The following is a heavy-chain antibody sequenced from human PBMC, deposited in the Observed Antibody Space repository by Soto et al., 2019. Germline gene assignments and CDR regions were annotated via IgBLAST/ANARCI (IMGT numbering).Heavy chain of an antibody. CDR2: LSAGGGST. Sequence: PGGSLRLCCTASGFTFGAVAMAWVRQRPGDGLGWVSSLSAGGGSTYYNTSVRGRFTISRDNSNGTLFLQMNSLTAEDTAVYFCAKRRGAGGHFDYWGQGALDTVSS. J-gene: IGHJ4*02. V-gene: IGHV3-23*01. CDR3: AKRRGAGGHFDY. CDR1: GFTFGAVA. D-gene: IGHD2-15*01.